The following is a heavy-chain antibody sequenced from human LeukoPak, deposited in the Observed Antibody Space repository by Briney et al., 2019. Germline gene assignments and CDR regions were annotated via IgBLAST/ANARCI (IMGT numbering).Heavy chain of an antibody. CDR2: ISNSSSYI. D-gene: IGHD1-26*01. Sequence: GSLRLSCAASGFTFSSYSMNWVRQAPGKGLEGVSSISNSSSYIHSADSVRGRFTISRDNAKNSLFLQMNSLRAEDTAVYYCARDEWGDAFDIWGQGTMVTVFS. CDR3: ARDEWGDAFDI. CDR1: GFTFSSYS. J-gene: IGHJ3*02. V-gene: IGHV3-21*01.